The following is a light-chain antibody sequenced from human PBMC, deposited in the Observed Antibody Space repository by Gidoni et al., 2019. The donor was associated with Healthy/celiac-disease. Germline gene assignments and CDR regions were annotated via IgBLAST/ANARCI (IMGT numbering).Light chain of an antibody. CDR1: QSISSW. CDR3: QQYNSYPMYT. CDR2: KAS. V-gene: IGKV1-5*03. J-gene: IGKJ2*01. Sequence: DIQMTQSPSTLYASVGDRVTITCRASQSISSWLAWYQQTPGKDPKLLIYKASSLESGVPSRFSGSGSVTEFTLTISSLQPDDFATYYCQQYNSYPMYTFGQGTKLEIK.